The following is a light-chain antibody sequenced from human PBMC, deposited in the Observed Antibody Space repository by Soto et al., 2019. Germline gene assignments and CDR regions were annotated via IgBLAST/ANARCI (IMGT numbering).Light chain of an antibody. Sequence: SYELTQPPSVSVSPGQTASITCSGDKLGDKYACWYQQKPGQSPVLVIYQNNKRPSGIPERFSGSNSGNTATLTISGTQAMDEADYYCQAWDSSTWVFGTGTKLTVL. CDR2: QNN. J-gene: IGLJ1*01. V-gene: IGLV3-1*01. CDR3: QAWDSSTWV. CDR1: KLGDKY.